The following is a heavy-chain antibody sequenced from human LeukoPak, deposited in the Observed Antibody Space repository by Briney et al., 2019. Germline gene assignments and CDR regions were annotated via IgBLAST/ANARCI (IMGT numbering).Heavy chain of an antibody. CDR2: INPSGGST. CDR3: ARATFYDFLTGYYKGFWFDP. D-gene: IGHD3-9*01. Sequence: GASVKVSCKASGYTFTSYYMHWVRQAPGQGLEWMGIINPSGGSTSYAQKFQGRVTMTRDMSTSTVYMELSSLRSEDTAVYYCARATFYDFLTGYYKGFWFDPWGQGTLVTVSS. CDR1: GYTFTSYY. J-gene: IGHJ5*02. V-gene: IGHV1-46*01.